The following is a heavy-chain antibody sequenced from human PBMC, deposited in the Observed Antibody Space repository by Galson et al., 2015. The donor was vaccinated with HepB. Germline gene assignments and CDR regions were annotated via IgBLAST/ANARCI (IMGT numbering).Heavy chain of an antibody. Sequence: SETLSLTCAVFGGSTSSNTYHWSWIRQPPGRGLEWIGSIYYTGTTYYNPSLKSRVTISLDTSKNHFSLKLRSVTAADTAVYYCARHVGESGSYGMDVWGQGTTVSVSS. J-gene: IGHJ6*02. CDR2: IYYTGTT. CDR1: GGSTSSNTYH. V-gene: IGHV4-39*01. D-gene: IGHD2-15*01. CDR3: ARHVGESGSYGMDV.